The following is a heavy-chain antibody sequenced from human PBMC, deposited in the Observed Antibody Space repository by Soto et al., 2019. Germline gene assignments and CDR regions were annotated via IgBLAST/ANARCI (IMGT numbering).Heavy chain of an antibody. V-gene: IGHV4-61*01. J-gene: IGHJ4*02. CDR1: GGSVSGGSYY. CDR2: IYYSGST. D-gene: IGHD3-22*01. Sequence: PSETLSLTCTVSGGSVSGGSYYWSWIRQPPGKGLEWIGYIYYSGSTNYNPSLKSRVTISVDTSKNQFSLKLSSVTAADTAVYYCARDLYYDSSGYYDYWGQGTLVTVSS. CDR3: ARDLYYDSSGYYDY.